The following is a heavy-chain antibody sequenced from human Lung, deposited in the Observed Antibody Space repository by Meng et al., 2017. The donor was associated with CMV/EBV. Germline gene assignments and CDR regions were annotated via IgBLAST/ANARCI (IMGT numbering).Heavy chain of an antibody. V-gene: IGHV4-4*02. CDR2: IYHSGGT. J-gene: IGHJ4*02. CDR3: ARDPYATGWAG. Sequence: QMQVQESGPGLVKPSGTLPLPCAGSCGSISISTWWSWVRQPPGKGLEWIGEIYHSGGTNYNPSLRGRVTISLDKSKNQFSLTLRSVTAADTAVYYCARDPYATGWAGWGQGTLVTVSS. D-gene: IGHD6-19*01. CDR1: CGSISISTW.